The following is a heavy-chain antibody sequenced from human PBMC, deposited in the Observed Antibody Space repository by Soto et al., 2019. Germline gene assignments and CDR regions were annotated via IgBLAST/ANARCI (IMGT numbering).Heavy chain of an antibody. J-gene: IGHJ4*02. Sequence: EVQLVESGGGLVKPGGSLRLSCAASGFTFSNAWMNWVRQAPGKGLEWVGRIKSKTDGGTTDYAAPVKGRFIISRDDSKNTLYLQMSSLKTEDTAVYYCTTFARQQLVSGLFDYWGQGTLVTVSS. V-gene: IGHV3-15*07. CDR3: TTFARQQLVSGLFDY. D-gene: IGHD6-13*01. CDR2: IKSKTDGGTT. CDR1: GFTFSNAW.